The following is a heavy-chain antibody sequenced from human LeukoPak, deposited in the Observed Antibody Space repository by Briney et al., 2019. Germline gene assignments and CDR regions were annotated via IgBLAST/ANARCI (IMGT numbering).Heavy chain of an antibody. D-gene: IGHD4-17*01. V-gene: IGHV4-30-2*01. CDR3: AAQGTTGDFDY. Sequence: SQTLSLTCAVSGGSISSGGYSWSSIRQPRGKGLEWIGYIYQSGSTYYNPSLKSRVTISVDRAKNQFSLKLSSVTAADTAVYYCAAQGTTGDFDYWGQGTLVTVSS. J-gene: IGHJ4*02. CDR1: GGSISSGGYS. CDR2: IYQSGST.